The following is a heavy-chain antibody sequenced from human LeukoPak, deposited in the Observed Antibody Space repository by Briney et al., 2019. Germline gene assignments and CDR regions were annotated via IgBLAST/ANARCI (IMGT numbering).Heavy chain of an antibody. CDR1: GFTFSSYA. D-gene: IGHD1-1*01. Sequence: GGSLRLSCAASGFTFSSYAMGWVRQAPGKGLEWVSAISGSGSSTYYADSVKGRFTISRDNSKNTLFLQMNSLRAEDTAIYYCAKAYLVGQVERPGWFDPWGQGTLVTVSS. V-gene: IGHV3-23*01. CDR3: AKAYLVGQVERPGWFDP. J-gene: IGHJ5*02. CDR2: ISGSGSST.